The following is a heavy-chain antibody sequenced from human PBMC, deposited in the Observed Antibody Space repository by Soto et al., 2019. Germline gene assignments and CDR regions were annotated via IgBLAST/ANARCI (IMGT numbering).Heavy chain of an antibody. CDR2: IDWDDDK. D-gene: IGHD4-17*01. J-gene: IGHJ4*02. V-gene: IGHV2-70*11. CDR3: ARSTYYGLSYYFDY. CDR1: GFSISSYY. Sequence: TLSLTCTFSGFSISSYYWILIRQPPGKALEWLARIDWDDDKYYSTSLKTRLTISKDTSKNQVVLTMTNMDPVDTATYYCARSTYYGLSYYFDYWGQGTLVTVSS.